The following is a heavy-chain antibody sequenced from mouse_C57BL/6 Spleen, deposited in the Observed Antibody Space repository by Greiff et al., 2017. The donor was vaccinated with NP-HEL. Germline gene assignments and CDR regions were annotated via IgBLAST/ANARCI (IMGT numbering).Heavy chain of an antibody. D-gene: IGHD1-1*01. Sequence: QVQLKESGAELAKPGASVKLSCKASGYTFTSYWMHWVKQRPGQGLEWIGYINPSSGYTKYNQKFKDKATLTADKSSSTAYMQLSSLTYEDSAVYYCANYYYGSQYAMDYWGQGTSVTVSS. J-gene: IGHJ4*01. CDR2: INPSSGYT. V-gene: IGHV1-7*01. CDR3: ANYYYGSQYAMDY. CDR1: GYTFTSYW.